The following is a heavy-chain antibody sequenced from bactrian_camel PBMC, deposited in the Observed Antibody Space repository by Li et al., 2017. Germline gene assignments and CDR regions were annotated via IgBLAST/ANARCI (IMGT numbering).Heavy chain of an antibody. CDR3: AALYTGISGCYSTSLAPASFDY. Sequence: DVQLVESGGGSVQPGGSLRLSCARSGSMYGPYCMAWFRQAPGKEREGVAAISAGSGNTYYADSVKGRFTISQDNAKNTVYLQMNSLKPEDTAIYYCAALYTGISGCYSTSLAPASFDYWGQGTQVTVS. CDR1: GSMYGPYC. CDR2: ISAGSGNT. D-gene: IGHD2*01. V-gene: IGHV3S40*01. J-gene: IGHJ4*01.